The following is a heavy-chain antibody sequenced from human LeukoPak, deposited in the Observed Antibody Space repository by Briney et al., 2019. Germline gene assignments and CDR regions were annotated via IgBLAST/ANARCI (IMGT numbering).Heavy chain of an antibody. Sequence: GGSLRLSCAVSGFTFTNYWMSWARQSPGKGLEWVANIYLDGSRAYYVDSVKGRFTISRDNAKNSLFLQMNSLSAEDTAVYYCGRAGPVTKDHFMDVWGKGTTVTVSS. V-gene: IGHV3-7*01. J-gene: IGHJ6*03. CDR1: GFTFTNYW. D-gene: IGHD2-2*01. CDR3: GRAGPVTKDHFMDV. CDR2: IYLDGSRA.